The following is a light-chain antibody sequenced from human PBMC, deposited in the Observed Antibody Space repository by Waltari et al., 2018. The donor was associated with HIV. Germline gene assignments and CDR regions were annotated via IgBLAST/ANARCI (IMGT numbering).Light chain of an antibody. Sequence: QSVLTQPPSASGTPGQRVTISCSGSSPHIGSGSVCWYQQLPGMAPKPLIHRKNRRPSGVPDRGSVSRSGTSASLTMSGLRSEDESDYYCAVWDGSLSDYVFGSGTQVTVL. J-gene: IGLJ1*01. CDR3: AVWDGSLSDYV. CDR1: SPHIGSGS. V-gene: IGLV1-47*01. CDR2: RKN.